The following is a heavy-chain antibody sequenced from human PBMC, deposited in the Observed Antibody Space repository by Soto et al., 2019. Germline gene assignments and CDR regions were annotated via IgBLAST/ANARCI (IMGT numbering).Heavy chain of an antibody. CDR2: SSATGSGR. Sequence: EVQLLDSGGGLVQPGGSLTLSCAASGFTFSSYGMTWVRQAPGKGLEWLSFSSATGSGRYYADSVKGRFTISRDNSKNTLYLQMSSLRADDTAVYYCAKDRRAGGNYGFYSDFWGQGALVIVSS. CDR1: GFTFSSYG. D-gene: IGHD1-7*01. V-gene: IGHV3-23*01. J-gene: IGHJ4*02. CDR3: AKDRRAGGNYGFYSDF.